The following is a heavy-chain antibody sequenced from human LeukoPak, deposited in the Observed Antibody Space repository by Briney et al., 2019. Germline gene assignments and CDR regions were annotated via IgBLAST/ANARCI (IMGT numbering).Heavy chain of an antibody. Sequence: GGSLRLSCAASGFTVSSNYMSWVRQAPGKGLEWVSVIYSGGSTYYADSVKGRFTISRDNSKNTLYLQMNSLRAEDTAVYYYARVLVVPAAIYFDYWGQGTLVTVSS. V-gene: IGHV3-53*01. J-gene: IGHJ4*02. CDR1: GFTVSSNY. D-gene: IGHD2-2*02. CDR3: ARVLVVPAAIYFDY. CDR2: IYSGGST.